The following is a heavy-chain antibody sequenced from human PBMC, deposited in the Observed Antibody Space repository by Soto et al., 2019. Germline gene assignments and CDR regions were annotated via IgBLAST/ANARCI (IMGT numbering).Heavy chain of an antibody. CDR1: GGSVTTYY. CDR3: GGGRDSGYDFDYYGLDV. V-gene: IGHV4-59*02. D-gene: IGHD5-12*01. CDR2: IYNSGRS. J-gene: IGHJ6*01. Sequence: QVQLQESGPGLVKPSETLSLTCSVSGGSVTTYYWSWIRQPPGKGLEWIGFIYNSGRSNYNPSLMSRVTISGATSKNPFSLKLHSVTDAATAVYYCGGGRDSGYDFDYYGLDVWGQGTTVTVSS.